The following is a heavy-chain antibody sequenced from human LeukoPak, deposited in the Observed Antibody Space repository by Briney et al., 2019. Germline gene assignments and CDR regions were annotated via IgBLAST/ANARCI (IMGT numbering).Heavy chain of an antibody. V-gene: IGHV1-8*03. CDR2: MNPNSGNT. Sequence: ASVKVSCKASGYTCTSYDINWVRQATGQGLEWLGWMNPNSGNTGYAQKFQGRVTITRNTSISTAYMELSSLRSEDTAVYYCARGLTAMDFDYWGQGTLVTVSS. J-gene: IGHJ4*02. D-gene: IGHD5-18*01. CDR3: ARGLTAMDFDY. CDR1: GYTCTSYD.